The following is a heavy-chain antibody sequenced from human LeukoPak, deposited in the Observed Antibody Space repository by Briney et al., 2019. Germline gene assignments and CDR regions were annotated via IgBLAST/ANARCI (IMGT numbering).Heavy chain of an antibody. CDR3: ARDSSGWGLAV. J-gene: IGHJ6*02. CDR2: IGRAGDT. D-gene: IGHD6-19*01. Sequence: GGSLSLSCAATEFTFNAYDMHWVRQAAGKGLEWVSYIGRAGDTYYAGSVKRRFTISREDAKNSLYLQMNSLGVGDTAVYYCARDSSGWGLAVWGQRPTVTVS. CDR1: EFTFNAYD. V-gene: IGHV3-13*04.